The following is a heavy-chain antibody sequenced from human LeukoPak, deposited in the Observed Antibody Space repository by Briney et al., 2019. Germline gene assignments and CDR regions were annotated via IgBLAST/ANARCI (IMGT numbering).Heavy chain of an antibody. CDR2: IGGSGGRT. Sequence: GGSLRLSCAASGFSFSQYAMSWVRQAPGKGLEWVSAIGGSGGRTFYADSVKGRFTISRDNSKNTLYLQMNSLRAEDTAVYYCAKVQRGYSYGSSDYWGQGTLVTVSS. CDR1: GFSFSQYA. D-gene: IGHD5-18*01. J-gene: IGHJ4*02. CDR3: AKVQRGYSYGSSDY. V-gene: IGHV3-23*01.